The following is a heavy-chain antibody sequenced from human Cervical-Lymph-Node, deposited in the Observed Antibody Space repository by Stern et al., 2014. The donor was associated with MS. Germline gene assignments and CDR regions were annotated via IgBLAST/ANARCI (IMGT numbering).Heavy chain of an antibody. CDR3: ANAAALSCRSASCYKAFEH. J-gene: IGHJ4*02. CDR2: ISYAGTDN. CDR1: GFSFSSYG. D-gene: IGHD2-2*02. Sequence: VHLVESGGGVVQPGKSLRLSCAASGFSFSSYGMHWVRQAPGKGLDWVAVISYAGTDNYYADSVEGRFTISRDNSKNTLYLQMNSLRPEDTAVYYCANAAALSCRSASCYKAFEHWGQGILVTVSS. V-gene: IGHV3-30*18.